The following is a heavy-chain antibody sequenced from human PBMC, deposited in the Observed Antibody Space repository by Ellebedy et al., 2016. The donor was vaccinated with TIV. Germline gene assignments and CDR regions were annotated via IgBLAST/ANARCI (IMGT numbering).Heavy chain of an antibody. Sequence: GESLKISCAASGFTFSGFGIHWVRQAPGKGLEWVAIIWYDGSNAYYADSVKGRFTISRDDAENTVFLHMRSLRDEDTAVYFCVREAAIGGTVFFDDWGQGALVTVSS. D-gene: IGHD1-7*01. CDR1: GFTFSGFG. V-gene: IGHV3-33*01. CDR2: IWYDGSNA. J-gene: IGHJ4*02. CDR3: VREAAIGGTVFFDD.